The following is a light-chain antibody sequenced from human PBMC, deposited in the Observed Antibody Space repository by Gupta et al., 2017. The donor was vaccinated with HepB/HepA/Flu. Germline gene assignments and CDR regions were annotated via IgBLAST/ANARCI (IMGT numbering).Light chain of an antibody. CDR2: AAS. Sequence: DIQMTQSPSSLSASVGDRVTITCRASQTISNYLNWYQQKPGKSPKLLDYAASSLQSGVPSKCSGSGSETDFTLTISRLQPEEFATYYCQQSYNSPLTFGGGTKVEIK. V-gene: IGKV1-39*01. CDR3: QQSYNSPLT. CDR1: QTISNY. J-gene: IGKJ4*01.